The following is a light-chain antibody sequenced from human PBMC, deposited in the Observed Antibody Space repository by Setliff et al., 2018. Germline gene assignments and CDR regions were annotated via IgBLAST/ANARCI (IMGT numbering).Light chain of an antibody. V-gene: IGLV2-14*03. CDR2: DVS. CDR1: TSDIGAYNY. CDR3: SSYSSRTTLDV. J-gene: IGLJ1*01. Sequence: QSALTQPASVSGSPGQSITISCTGGTSDIGAYNYVAWYQQHPGKAPKLMIYDVSVRPSGVPSRFSGSKSGNTASLTISGLQAEDEADYYCSSYSSRTTLDVFGTGTKVTVL.